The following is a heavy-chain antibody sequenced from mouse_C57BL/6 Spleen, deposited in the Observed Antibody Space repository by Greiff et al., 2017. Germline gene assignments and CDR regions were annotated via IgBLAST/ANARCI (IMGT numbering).Heavy chain of an antibody. CDR2: IDPNSGGT. Sequence: KQSCKASGYTFTSYWMHWVKQRPGRGLEWIGRIDPNSGGTKYNEKFKSKATLTVDKPSSTAYMQLSSLTSEDSAVYYCAGYDYVDYAMDYWGQGTSVTVSS. J-gene: IGHJ4*01. V-gene: IGHV1-72*01. D-gene: IGHD2-4*01. CDR1: GYTFTSYW. CDR3: AGYDYVDYAMDY.